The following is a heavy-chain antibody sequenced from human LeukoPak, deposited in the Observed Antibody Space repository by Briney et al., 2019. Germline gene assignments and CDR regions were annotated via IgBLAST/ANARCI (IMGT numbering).Heavy chain of an antibody. CDR3: ARPPGIAAAWFDP. Sequence: SETLSLTCTVSGGSISSSSYNWGWIRQPPGKGLEWIGSFDNSGSTYYNPSLKSRVTISVDTSKDQFSLKLTSVTAADTAAYYCARPPGIAAAWFDPWGQGTLVTVSS. D-gene: IGHD6-13*01. CDR2: FDNSGST. V-gene: IGHV4-39*01. J-gene: IGHJ5*02. CDR1: GGSISSSSYN.